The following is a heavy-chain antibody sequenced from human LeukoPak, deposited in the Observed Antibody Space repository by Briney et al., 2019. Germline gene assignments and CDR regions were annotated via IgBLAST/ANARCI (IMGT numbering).Heavy chain of an antibody. CDR3: ARVGSSGWWGYFDY. V-gene: IGHV4-34*01. D-gene: IGHD6-19*01. CDR2: INHSGST. Sequence: SSETLSLTCAVYGGSFSGYYWSWIRQPPGKGLEWIGEINHSGSTNYNPSLKSRVTISVDTSKNQFSLKLSSVTAADTAVYYCARVGSSGWWGYFDYWGQGTLVTVSS. J-gene: IGHJ4*02. CDR1: GGSFSGYY.